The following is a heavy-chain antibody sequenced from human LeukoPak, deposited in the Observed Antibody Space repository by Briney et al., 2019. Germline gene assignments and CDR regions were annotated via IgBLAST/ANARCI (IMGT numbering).Heavy chain of an antibody. Sequence: SETLSLTCAVSGGSISSSNWWSWVRQPPGKGLEWIGEIYHSGSTNYNPSLKSRVTISVDKSKHQFSLKLSSVTAADTAVYYCASPRGYSGYERAFDIWGQGTMVTVSS. D-gene: IGHD5-12*01. CDR1: GGSISSSNW. V-gene: IGHV4-4*02. CDR3: ASPRGYSGYERAFDI. CDR2: IYHSGST. J-gene: IGHJ3*02.